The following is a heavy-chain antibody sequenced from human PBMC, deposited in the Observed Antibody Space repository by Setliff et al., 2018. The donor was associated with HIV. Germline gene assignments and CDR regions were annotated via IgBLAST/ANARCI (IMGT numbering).Heavy chain of an antibody. D-gene: IGHD5-12*01. J-gene: IGHJ4*01. V-gene: IGHV4-30-2*01. Sequence: SETLSLTCAVSGGSISSGGYSWTWIRQPPGKGLEWIAYIFHSGSTSHSPPLRSRVTLSVDTSKNQLSLKLTSVTAADTAVYYCARDSRWLQFPYFDSWGQGTPVTVSS. CDR2: IFHSGST. CDR3: ARDSRWLQFPYFDS. CDR1: GGSISSGGYS.